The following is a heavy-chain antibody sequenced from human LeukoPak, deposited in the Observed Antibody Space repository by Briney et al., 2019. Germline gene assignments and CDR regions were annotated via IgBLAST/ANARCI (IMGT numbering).Heavy chain of an antibody. CDR3: ARDWGSGTSYYFDY. V-gene: IGHV3-33*01. CDR2: IWYDGNNR. J-gene: IGHJ4*02. Sequence: GGSLRLSCAASGFTFSSYGMHWVRQAPGKGLEWVAVIWYDGNNRYYEDSVKGRFTISRDNSKNTLYLQMNSLRAEDTAVYYCARDWGSGTSYYFDYWGQGTLVTVSS. D-gene: IGHD3-10*01. CDR1: GFTFSSYG.